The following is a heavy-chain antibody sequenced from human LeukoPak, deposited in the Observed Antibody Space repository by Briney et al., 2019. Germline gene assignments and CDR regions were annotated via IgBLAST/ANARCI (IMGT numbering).Heavy chain of an antibody. CDR2: IRYDGSNK. Sequence: GGSLRLSCAASGFTFSSYGMHWVRQAPGKGLEWVAFIRYDGSNKYYADSVKGRFTLSRDNSKNTLYLQMNSLRAEDTAVYYCAKRGTVHVVDTAMAGRLSFDYWGQGTLVTVSS. V-gene: IGHV3-30*02. J-gene: IGHJ4*02. D-gene: IGHD5-18*01. CDR3: AKRGTVHVVDTAMAGRLSFDY. CDR1: GFTFSSYG.